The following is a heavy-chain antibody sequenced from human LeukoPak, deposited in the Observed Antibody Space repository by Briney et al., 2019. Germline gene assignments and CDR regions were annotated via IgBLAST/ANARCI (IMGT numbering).Heavy chain of an antibody. CDR3: ARARGTAIHDY. CDR2: IWYDGGNK. J-gene: IGHJ4*02. Sequence: GRSLRLSCAASGFTFSSYGMHWVRQAPGKGLEWVAVIWYDGGNKYYADSVKGRFTISRDNSKNTLYLQMNSLRAEDTAVYYCARARGTAIHDYWGQGTLVTVSS. D-gene: IGHD5-18*01. V-gene: IGHV3-33*01. CDR1: GFTFSSYG.